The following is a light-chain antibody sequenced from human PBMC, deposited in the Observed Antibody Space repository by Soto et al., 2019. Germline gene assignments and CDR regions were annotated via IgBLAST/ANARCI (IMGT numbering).Light chain of an antibody. V-gene: IGKV3-15*01. CDR3: QQYNDWPPLT. Sequence: EIVMTQSPATLSVSPGDTATLSCRASQNVRRNLAWYQQKPGQAPRLLIYSASTRATGIPARISGSGSETEFTLTISSLQSEDFAVYYCQQYNDWPPLTFGGGTKVEIK. J-gene: IGKJ4*01. CDR2: SAS. CDR1: QNVRRN.